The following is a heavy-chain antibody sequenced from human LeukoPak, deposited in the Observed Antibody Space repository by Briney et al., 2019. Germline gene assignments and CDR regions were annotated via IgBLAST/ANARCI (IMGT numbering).Heavy chain of an antibody. V-gene: IGHV4-59*08. J-gene: IGHJ4*02. CDR2: IYYSGST. D-gene: IGHD3-22*01. CDR3: AHSYYYDSSGYPLGY. Sequence: SETLSLTCTVSGGSISSYYWSWIRQPPGKGLEWIGYIYYSGSTYYNPSLKSRVTISVDTSKNQFSLKLSSVTAADTAVYYCAHSYYYDSSGYPLGYWGQGTLVTVSS. CDR1: GGSISSYY.